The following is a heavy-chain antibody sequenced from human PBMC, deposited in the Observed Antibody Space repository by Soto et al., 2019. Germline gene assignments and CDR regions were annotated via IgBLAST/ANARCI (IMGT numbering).Heavy chain of an antibody. J-gene: IGHJ5*02. D-gene: IGHD5-18*01. V-gene: IGHV3-7*01. CDR2: IKQDGSEK. CDR3: AREGWTLNSYGSNWFDH. CDR1: GFTFSSYL. Sequence: PGGPLRLSCAASGFTFSSYLMSWVRQAPGKGLEWVANIKQDGSEKYYVDSVKGRFTISRDNAKNSLYLQMNSLRAEDTAMYYFAREGWTLNSYGSNWFDHGGQGTMVTVSS.